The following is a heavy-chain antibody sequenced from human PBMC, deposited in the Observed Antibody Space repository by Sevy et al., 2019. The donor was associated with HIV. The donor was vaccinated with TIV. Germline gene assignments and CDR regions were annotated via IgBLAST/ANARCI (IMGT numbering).Heavy chain of an antibody. D-gene: IGHD2-21*01. J-gene: IGHJ4*02. CDR3: ARQGGIVDRAFDY. CDR1: GVSMSSSSYD. V-gene: IGHV4-39*01. CDR2: MYHSGRS. Sequence: SETLSLTCTVSGVSMSSSSYDWGWVRQPPGPGLEWIGTMYHSGRSYYNPSLKSRVTIYVDTSKNQFSVKLSSVTAADTAVYYCARQGGIVDRAFDYWGQGTLVTVSS.